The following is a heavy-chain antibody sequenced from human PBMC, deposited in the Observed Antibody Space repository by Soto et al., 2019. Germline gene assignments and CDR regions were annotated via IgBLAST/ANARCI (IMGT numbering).Heavy chain of an antibody. J-gene: IGHJ6*02. Sequence: QPGGSLRLSCAASGFTFSRFSMHWVRQAPGKGLAWVAVISYDGNNKHFAESVKGRFSISRDDSKNTVYLEMNNLRGDDSAVYYCARDHGMFLSYYYYGMDVWGQGTTVTVSS. CDR3: ARDHGMFLSYYYYGMDV. V-gene: IGHV3-30-3*01. CDR2: ISYDGNNK. D-gene: IGHD3-10*02. CDR1: GFTFSRFS.